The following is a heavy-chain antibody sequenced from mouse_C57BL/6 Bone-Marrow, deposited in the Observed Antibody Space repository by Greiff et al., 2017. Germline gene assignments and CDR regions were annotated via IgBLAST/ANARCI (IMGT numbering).Heavy chain of an antibody. D-gene: IGHD1-1*02. CDR3: ARGGLSGAWFAY. CDR1: GYTFTGYW. V-gene: IGHV1-9*01. Sequence: QVQLQQSGAELMKPGASVKLSCTATGYTFTGYWIEWVKQRPGHGLEWIGGILPGSGSTNYNEKFKGKATFTADTSSNTAYMQLSSLTNEDSAIYYSARGGLSGAWFAYWGQGTRVTVSA. J-gene: IGHJ3*01. CDR2: ILPGSGST.